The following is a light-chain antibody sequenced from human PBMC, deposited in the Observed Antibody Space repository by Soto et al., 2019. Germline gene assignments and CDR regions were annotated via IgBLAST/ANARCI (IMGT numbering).Light chain of an antibody. Sequence: QSALTQPASVSGSPGQSITISCTGTSSDVGGYDYVSWYQQHPGKAPKLVIYDVATRPSGVSDRFSGSKSGNTASLTISGLQAEDEADYYCRSYGSITTRCVFGTGTKVTVL. CDR1: SSDVGGYDY. V-gene: IGLV2-14*03. CDR3: RSYGSITTRCV. J-gene: IGLJ1*01. CDR2: DVA.